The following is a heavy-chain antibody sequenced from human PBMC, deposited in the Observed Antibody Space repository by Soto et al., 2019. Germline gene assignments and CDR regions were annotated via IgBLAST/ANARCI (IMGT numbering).Heavy chain of an antibody. J-gene: IGHJ6*02. Sequence: ASVKVSCKACGYTFTSYDINWVRQATGQGLEWMGWMNPNSGNTGYAQKFQGRVTMTRNTSISTAYMELSSLRSEDTAVYYCARGGFLEWLSLYYYYGMDVWGQGTTVTVSS. D-gene: IGHD3-3*01. CDR2: MNPNSGNT. CDR1: GYTFTSYD. V-gene: IGHV1-8*01. CDR3: ARGGFLEWLSLYYYYGMDV.